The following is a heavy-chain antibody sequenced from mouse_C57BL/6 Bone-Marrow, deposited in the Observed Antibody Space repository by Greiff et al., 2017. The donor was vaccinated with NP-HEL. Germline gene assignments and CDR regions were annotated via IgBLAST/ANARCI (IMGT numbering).Heavy chain of an antibody. D-gene: IGHD1-1*01. CDR1: GYTFPSYT. Sequence: QVQLQQSVAELARPGASVKMSCKASGYTFPSYTMHWVKQRPGQGLEWIGYINPSSGYTKYNQTFKDTATFTADKSSSTAYMQLSSLTSEDSAVYYCASEGDYCGSSPYFDYWGQGTTLTVSS. CDR3: ASEGDYCGSSPYFDY. V-gene: IGHV1-4*01. CDR2: INPSSGYT. J-gene: IGHJ2*01.